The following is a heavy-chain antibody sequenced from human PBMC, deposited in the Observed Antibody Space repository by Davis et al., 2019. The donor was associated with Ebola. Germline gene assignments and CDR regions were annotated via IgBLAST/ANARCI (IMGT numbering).Heavy chain of an antibody. CDR3: ARDLRYDSSGYDYYFYMDV. D-gene: IGHD3-22*01. J-gene: IGHJ6*03. CDR1: GGSISSGGYS. Sequence: PSETLSLTCAVSGGSISSGGYSWSWIRQPPGKGLEWIGYIYHSGSTYYKPSLKSRVTISLDTSKNQFSLNLYSVTAADTAVYYCARDLRYDSSGYDYYFYMDVWGKGTTVTVSS. CDR2: IYHSGST. V-gene: IGHV4-30-2*05.